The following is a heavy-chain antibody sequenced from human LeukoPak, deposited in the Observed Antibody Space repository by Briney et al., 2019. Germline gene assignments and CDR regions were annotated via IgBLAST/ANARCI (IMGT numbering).Heavy chain of an antibody. D-gene: IGHD4-23*01. CDR2: ISSSSSYI. CDR1: GFTFSSYS. Sequence: GGSLRLSCAASGFTFSSYSMNWVRQAPGKGLEWVSSISSSSSYIYYADSVKGRFTISRDNAKNSLYLQMNSLRAEDTAVYYCARVSYDYGGNSHAFDIWGQGTMVTVSS. CDR3: ARVSYDYGGNSHAFDI. J-gene: IGHJ3*02. V-gene: IGHV3-21*01.